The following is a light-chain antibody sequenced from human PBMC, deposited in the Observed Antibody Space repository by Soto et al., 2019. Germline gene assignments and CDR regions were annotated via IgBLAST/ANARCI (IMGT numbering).Light chain of an antibody. V-gene: IGKV2-28*01. CDR1: QSLLHGNGYNY. CDR3: MQTLQTPYT. Sequence: DIVMTQSPLSLPVTPGEPASISCRSSQSLLHGNGYNYLDWYLQKPGQSPQLLIYLGSNRASGVPERFSGSGSGTDFTLQISRLEAEDVGVYYFMQTLQTPYTFGQGTKLEIK. CDR2: LGS. J-gene: IGKJ2*01.